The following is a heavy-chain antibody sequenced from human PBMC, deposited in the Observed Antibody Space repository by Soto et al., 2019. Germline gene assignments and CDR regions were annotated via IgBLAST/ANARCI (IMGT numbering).Heavy chain of an antibody. CDR3: ASTSGTAHVYY. Sequence: QVQLVQSGAEVKKTGSSVKVSCKASGGTFSSYTISWVRQAPGQGLEWMGRIIPILGIANYAQKFQGRVTITADKSTSTDYMEMSSLRSEDTAVYYCASTSGTAHVYYWGQGTLVTVSS. CDR2: IIPILGIA. J-gene: IGHJ4*02. D-gene: IGHD1-1*01. V-gene: IGHV1-69*02. CDR1: GGTFSSYT.